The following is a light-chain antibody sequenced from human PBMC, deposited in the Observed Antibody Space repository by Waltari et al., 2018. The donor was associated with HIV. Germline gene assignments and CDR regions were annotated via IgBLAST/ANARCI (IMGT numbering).Light chain of an antibody. V-gene: IGLV3-25*03. CDR3: QSGDKGRTHSVV. CDR2: KDH. Sequence: SSELIQPPSQSVSPGQTARIPCSGDVLPDQYVYWYQQRPGQAPLLVIYKDHERPSGIPERLSGASSGTKATLTITGVQPEDEADYYCQSGDKGRTHSVVFGRGTKLTVL. J-gene: IGLJ2*01. CDR1: VLPDQY.